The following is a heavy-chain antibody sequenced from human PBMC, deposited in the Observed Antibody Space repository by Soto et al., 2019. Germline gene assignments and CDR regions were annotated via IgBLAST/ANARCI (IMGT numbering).Heavy chain of an antibody. CDR3: ARAVSAREPQYPDHVDY. CDR1: GGTFSSYA. CDR2: IIPIFGTA. J-gene: IGHJ4*02. Sequence: QVQLVQSGAEVKKPGSSVKVSCKASGGTFSSYAISWVRQAPGQGLEWMGGIIPIFGTANYAQKFQGRVTITADESTSTAYMELSSLRAEDTAVYYCARAVSAREPQYPDHVDYWGQGTLVTVSS. V-gene: IGHV1-69*01. D-gene: IGHD6-6*01.